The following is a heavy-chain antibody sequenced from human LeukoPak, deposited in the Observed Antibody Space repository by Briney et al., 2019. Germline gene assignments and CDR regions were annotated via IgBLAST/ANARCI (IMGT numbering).Heavy chain of an antibody. D-gene: IGHD2-2*01. CDR1: GLTVSSSF. Sequence: GGSLRLSCAASGLTVSSSFIYWVRRAPGKGLEWVSFIHRDDKTYYADSVKGRFTMSRDSSKNTLYLQMNSLGADGTAVYYCAREVISTPSYFDYWGQGILVTVSS. CDR3: AREVISTPSYFDY. J-gene: IGHJ4*02. CDR2: IHRDDKT. V-gene: IGHV3-53*01.